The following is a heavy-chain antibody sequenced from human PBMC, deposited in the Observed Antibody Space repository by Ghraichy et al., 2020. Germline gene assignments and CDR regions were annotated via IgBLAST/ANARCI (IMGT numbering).Heavy chain of an antibody. CDR1: GFTFSSYS. Sequence: GGSLRLSCAASGFTFSSYSMNWVRQAPGKGLEWVSSISSSSSYIYYADSVKGRFTISRDNAKNSLYLQMNSLRAEDTAVYYCARVIRAWYRVVWYFDLWGRGTPGTVSS. CDR2: ISSSSSYI. V-gene: IGHV3-21*01. CDR3: ARVIRAWYRVVWYFDL. D-gene: IGHD6-19*01. J-gene: IGHJ2*01.